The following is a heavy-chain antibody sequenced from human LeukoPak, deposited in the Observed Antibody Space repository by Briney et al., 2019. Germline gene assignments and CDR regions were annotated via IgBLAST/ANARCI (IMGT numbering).Heavy chain of an antibody. Sequence: GGSLRLSCAASGFTFDDYAMHWVRQAPGKGLEWVSGISWNSGSIGYADSVKGRFTISRDNAKNSLYLQMNSPRAEDTALYYCAKDRSGYSSSFDYWGQGTLVTVSS. CDR1: GFTFDDYA. J-gene: IGHJ4*02. CDR3: AKDRSGYSSSFDY. D-gene: IGHD3-3*01. V-gene: IGHV3-9*01. CDR2: ISWNSGSI.